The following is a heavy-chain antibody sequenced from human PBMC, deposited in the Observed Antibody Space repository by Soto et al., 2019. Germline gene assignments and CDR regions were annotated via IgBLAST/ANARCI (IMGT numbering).Heavy chain of an antibody. CDR3: ARSSGYCGGDCYSFDY. CDR2: IKQDGSEK. V-gene: IGHV3-7*03. D-gene: IGHD2-21*02. Sequence: LSLTCAVSGGSISSSNWWSWVRQAPGKGLEWVANIKQDGSEKYYVDSVKGRFTISRDNAKNSLYLQMNSLRAEDTAVYYCARSSGYCGGDCYSFDYWGQGTLVTVSS. CDR1: GGSISSSNW. J-gene: IGHJ4*02.